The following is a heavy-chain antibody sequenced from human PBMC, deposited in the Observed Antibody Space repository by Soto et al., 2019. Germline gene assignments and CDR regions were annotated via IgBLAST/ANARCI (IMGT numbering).Heavy chain of an antibody. CDR1: GYSFTSYW. Sequence: GESLEISCKGSGYSFTSYWIGWVRQMPGKGLGWMGIIYPGDSDTRYSPSFQGQVTISADKSISTAYLQWSSLKASDTAMYYCARHGYCTNGVCYREPFDPWGQGTLVTVSS. J-gene: IGHJ5*02. CDR2: IYPGDSDT. CDR3: ARHGYCTNGVCYREPFDP. D-gene: IGHD2-8*01. V-gene: IGHV5-51*01.